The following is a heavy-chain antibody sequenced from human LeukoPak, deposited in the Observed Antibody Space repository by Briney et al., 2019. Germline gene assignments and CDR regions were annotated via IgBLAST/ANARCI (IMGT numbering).Heavy chain of an antibody. D-gene: IGHD3-22*01. CDR2: ISAYNGNT. CDR1: GYTFTSYG. CDR3: ARDAGIYYDSSGYYDY. V-gene: IGHV1-18*01. J-gene: IGHJ4*02. Sequence: GASVKVSCKASGYTFTSYGISWVRQAPGQGLEWMGWISAYNGNTNYAQKLQGRVTMTTDTSTSTAYMELRSLRSDDTAVYYCARDAGIYYDSSGYYDYWGQGTLVTVSS.